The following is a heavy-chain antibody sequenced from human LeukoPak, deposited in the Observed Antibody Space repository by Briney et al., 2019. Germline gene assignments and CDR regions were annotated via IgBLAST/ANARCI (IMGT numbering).Heavy chain of an antibody. Sequence: ASVKVSCTASGYTFTGYYMHCVRQAPGQGLEWMGRINPNSGGTNYAQKFQGRVTMTRDTSISTAYMELSRLRSDDTAVFYCARGGPYEYVWGSYRPFDYWGQGTLVTVSS. CDR1: GYTFTGYY. D-gene: IGHD3-16*02. CDR2: INPNSGGT. CDR3: ARGGPYEYVWGSYRPFDY. V-gene: IGHV1-2*06. J-gene: IGHJ4*02.